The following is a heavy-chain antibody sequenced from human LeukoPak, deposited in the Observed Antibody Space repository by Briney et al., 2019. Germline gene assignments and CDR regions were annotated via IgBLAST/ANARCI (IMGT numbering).Heavy chain of an antibody. Sequence: SETLSLTCAVYGGSFSGYYWSWIRQPPGKGLEWIGEINHSRSTNYNPSLKSRVTISVDTSKNQFSLKLSSVTAADTAVYYCARGTSISYSSSWYVVYYGMDVWGQGTTVTVSS. CDR3: ARGTSISYSSSWYVVYYGMDV. D-gene: IGHD6-13*01. CDR2: INHSRST. J-gene: IGHJ6*02. CDR1: GGSFSGYY. V-gene: IGHV4-34*01.